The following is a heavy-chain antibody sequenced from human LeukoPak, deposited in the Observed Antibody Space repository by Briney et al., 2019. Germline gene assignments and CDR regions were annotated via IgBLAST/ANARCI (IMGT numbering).Heavy chain of an antibody. CDR1: GSTFSTYS. CDR3: ARASFQRWLQLGGD. CDR2: ISSSSSTI. J-gene: IGHJ4*02. D-gene: IGHD5-24*01. Sequence: GGSLRLSCTASGSTFSTYSMNWVRQAPGKGLGWVSYISSSSSTIYYADSVKGRFTISRDNAKNSLYLQMNSLRDEDTAVYYCARASFQRWLQLGGDWGQGALVTVSS. V-gene: IGHV3-48*02.